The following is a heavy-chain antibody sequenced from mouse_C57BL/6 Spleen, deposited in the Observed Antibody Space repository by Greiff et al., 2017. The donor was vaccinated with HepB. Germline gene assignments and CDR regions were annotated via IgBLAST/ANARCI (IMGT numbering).Heavy chain of an antibody. J-gene: IGHJ4*01. D-gene: IGHD3-3*01. Sequence: EVKLMESGGGLVKPGGSLKLSCAASGFTFSSYAMSWVRQTPEKRLEWVATISDGGSYTYYPDNVKGRFTISRDNAKNNLYLQMSHLKSEDTAMYYCAREGDSRAMDYWGQGTSVTVSS. CDR1: GFTFSSYA. V-gene: IGHV5-4*01. CDR3: AREGDSRAMDY. CDR2: ISDGGSYT.